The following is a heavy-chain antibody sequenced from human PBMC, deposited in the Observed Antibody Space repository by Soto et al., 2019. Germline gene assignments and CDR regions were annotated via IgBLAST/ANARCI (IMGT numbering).Heavy chain of an antibody. Sequence: EVQLVESGGGLVQPGGSLRLSCTASGFTLSTSWMSWVRQAPGKWLEWVANIMQDGSDKYYVDSVKGRFTISRDNAKNSLYLQMTSLRAEDTAVYYCASKRLYFYGLDVWGQGTTVTVSS. J-gene: IGHJ6*02. CDR2: IMQDGSDK. CDR3: ASKRLYFYGLDV. CDR1: GFTLSTSW. D-gene: IGHD2-21*02. V-gene: IGHV3-7*01.